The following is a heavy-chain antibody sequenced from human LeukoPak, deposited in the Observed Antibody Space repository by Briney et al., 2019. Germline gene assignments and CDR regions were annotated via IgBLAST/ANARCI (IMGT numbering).Heavy chain of an antibody. V-gene: IGHV1-69*13. CDR2: IIPIFGTA. J-gene: IGHJ3*02. Sequence: SAKVSCKASGGTFSSYAISWVRQAPGQGLEWMGGIIPIFGTANYAQKFQGRVTITADESTSTAYMELSSLRSEDTAVYYCARGVVAYCGGDCYSVFGAFDIWGQGTMVTVSS. D-gene: IGHD2-21*02. CDR1: GGTFSSYA. CDR3: ARGVVAYCGGDCYSVFGAFDI.